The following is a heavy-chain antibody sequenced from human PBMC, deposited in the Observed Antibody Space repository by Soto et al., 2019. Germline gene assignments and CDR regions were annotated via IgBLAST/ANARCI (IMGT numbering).Heavy chain of an antibody. D-gene: IGHD3-3*01. CDR2: IRSKAYGGTT. CDR1: GFTFGDYA. V-gene: IGHV3-49*04. CDR3: TTLYYDFWSGYSLTSDY. Sequence: GESLRLSCTASGFTFGDYAMSWVRQAPGKGLEWVGFIRSKAYGGTTEYAASVKGRFTISRDDSKSIAYLQMNSLKTEDTAVYYCTTLYYDFWSGYSLTSDYWGQGTLVTVSS. J-gene: IGHJ4*02.